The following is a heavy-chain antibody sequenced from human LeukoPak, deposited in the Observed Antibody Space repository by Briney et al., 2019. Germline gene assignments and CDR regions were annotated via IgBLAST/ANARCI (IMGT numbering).Heavy chain of an antibody. CDR3: ARGFPSRRNYDSSGYYSYYFDY. D-gene: IGHD3-22*01. J-gene: IGHJ4*02. Sequence: ASVKVSCKAFGYTFTSNYMHWVRQAPGQGPEWMGVISPSGGSTTYAQKVQGRVSLTTDTSTSTAYMEVRSLRSDDTAVYYCARGFPSRRNYDSSGYYSYYFDYWGQGTLVTVSS. CDR1: GYTFTSNY. V-gene: IGHV1-46*01. CDR2: ISPSGGST.